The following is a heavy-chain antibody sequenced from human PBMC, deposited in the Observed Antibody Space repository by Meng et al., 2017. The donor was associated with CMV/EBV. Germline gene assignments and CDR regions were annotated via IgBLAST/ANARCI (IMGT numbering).Heavy chain of an antibody. CDR2: ISWNSGSM. Sequence: GGSLRLSCAASGFTFDDYAMHWVRQAPGKGLEWVSGISWNSGSMGYADSVKGRFTISRDNAKNSLYPQMNSLRAEDTALYYCAKDADSSSWYMYYGMDVWGQGTTVTVSS. J-gene: IGHJ6*02. CDR3: AKDADSSSWYMYYGMDV. CDR1: GFTFDDYA. D-gene: IGHD6-13*01. V-gene: IGHV3-9*01.